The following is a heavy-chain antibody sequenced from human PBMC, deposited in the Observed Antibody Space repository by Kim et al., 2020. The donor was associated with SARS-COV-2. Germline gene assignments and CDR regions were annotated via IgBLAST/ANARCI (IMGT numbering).Heavy chain of an antibody. V-gene: IGHV3-30*04. CDR3: AREATVFYFDS. J-gene: IGHJ4*02. CDR2: ISSDGSNK. CDR1: GFTFSSFA. Sequence: GGSLRLSCAASGFTFSSFAIHWVRQAPGKGLEWVAVISSDGSNKYYTDSVKGRFTISRDNSRNMVYLQMSSLRGEDTAMYFCAREATVFYFDSWGQGTLV. D-gene: IGHD2-21*02.